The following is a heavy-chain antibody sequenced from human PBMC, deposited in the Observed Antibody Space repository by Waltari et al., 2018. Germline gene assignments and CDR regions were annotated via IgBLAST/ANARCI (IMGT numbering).Heavy chain of an antibody. CDR3: ARTAHGIYCSGGSCYHNWFDP. D-gene: IGHD2-15*01. CDR1: GYTFTGYY. J-gene: IGHJ5*02. Sequence: QVQLVQSGAEVKKPGASVKVSCKASGYTFTGYYMHWVRQAPGQGLEWMGRINPNSGGTNYAQKFQGRVTMTRDTSISTAYMELSRLRSDDTAVYYCARTAHGIYCSGGSCYHNWFDPWGQGTLVIVSS. CDR2: INPNSGGT. V-gene: IGHV1-2*06.